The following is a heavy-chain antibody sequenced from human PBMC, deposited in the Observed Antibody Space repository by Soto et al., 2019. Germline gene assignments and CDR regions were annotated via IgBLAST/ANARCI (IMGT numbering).Heavy chain of an antibody. V-gene: IGHV4-59*01. CDR1: GVSISSGY. CDR3: ATSNPTCPGSYS. Sequence: SETLSLTCSVSGVSISSGYCTWIRQSPGKGLEWIGYISHSGPRHYRASLQSRLTMSVETSKNQFSLNLTSVTAADTAIYYCATSNPTCPGSYSSGQATLVTVSS. D-gene: IGHD3-10*01. CDR2: ISHSGPR. J-gene: IGHJ5*02.